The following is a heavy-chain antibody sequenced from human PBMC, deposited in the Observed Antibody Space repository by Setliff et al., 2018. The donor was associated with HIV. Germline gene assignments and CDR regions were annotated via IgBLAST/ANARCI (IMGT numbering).Heavy chain of an antibody. Sequence: PGGSLRLSCAASGFVFTDRSLHWVRQAPGEGLEWISYISATGTTVSYADSVRGRFIISRDSVRNEVYLQMKSLRVDDTALYYCVRDQLRWPERWDFDFWGQGTLVTVSS. J-gene: IGHJ4*02. CDR2: ISATGTTV. CDR3: VRDQLRWPERWDFDF. CDR1: GFVFTDRS. D-gene: IGHD1-26*01. V-gene: IGHV3-48*01.